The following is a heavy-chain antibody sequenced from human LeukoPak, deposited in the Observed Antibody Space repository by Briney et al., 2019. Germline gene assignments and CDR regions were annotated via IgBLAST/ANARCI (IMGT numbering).Heavy chain of an antibody. D-gene: IGHD5-18*01. Sequence: SETLSLTCNVSGDSISSYYWSWTRQPPGKGLDWIGYIYYSGSTNYNPSLKSRVTISVDTSKNQFSLKLSSVTAADTAVYYCARGGLRGYSYGQRFDYWGQGILVTVSS. J-gene: IGHJ4*02. CDR3: ARGGLRGYSYGQRFDY. CDR1: GDSISSYY. CDR2: IYYSGST. V-gene: IGHV4-59*01.